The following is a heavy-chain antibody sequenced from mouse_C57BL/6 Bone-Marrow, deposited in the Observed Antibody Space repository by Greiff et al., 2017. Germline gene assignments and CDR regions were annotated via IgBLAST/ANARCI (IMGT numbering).Heavy chain of an antibody. V-gene: IGHV1-4*01. Sequence: QVQLKESGAELARPGASVKMSCKASGYTFTSYTMHWVKQRPGQGLEWIGYINPSSGYTKYNQKFKDKATLTADKSSSPAYMQLSSLTSEDSAVYYCARLALLKGYWGQGTTLTVSS. CDR2: INPSSGYT. CDR1: GYTFTSYT. J-gene: IGHJ2*01. D-gene: IGHD1-3*01. CDR3: ARLALLKGY.